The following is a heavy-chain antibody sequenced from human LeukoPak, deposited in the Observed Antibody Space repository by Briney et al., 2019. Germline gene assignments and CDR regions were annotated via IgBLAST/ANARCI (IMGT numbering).Heavy chain of an antibody. D-gene: IGHD6-13*01. CDR2: FDPEDGET. J-gene: IGHJ4*02. CDR1: GYTLTELS. CDR3: ATPMAPDYSSSWYREYYFDY. Sequence: ASVTVSCKVSGYTLTELSMHWVRQAPGKRLEWMGGFDPEDGETIYAQKFQGRVTMTEDTSTDTAYMELSSLRSEDTAVYYCATPMAPDYSSSWYREYYFDYWGQGTLVTVSS. V-gene: IGHV1-24*01.